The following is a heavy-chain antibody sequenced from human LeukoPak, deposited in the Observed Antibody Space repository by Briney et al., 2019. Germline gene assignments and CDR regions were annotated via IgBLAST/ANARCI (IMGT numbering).Heavy chain of an antibody. J-gene: IGHJ4*02. V-gene: IGHV3-74*03. Sequence: GGSLRLSCAASGFTFSGSWMHWVRQAPGKGLVWVSRISGDGISTAYADSVKGRFTISRDNAKNTLYLQMNSLRAEDTAVYYCIREGVVRSLHYWGQGTLVTVSS. D-gene: IGHD2-21*01. CDR3: IREGVVRSLHY. CDR2: ISGDGIST. CDR1: GFTFSGSW.